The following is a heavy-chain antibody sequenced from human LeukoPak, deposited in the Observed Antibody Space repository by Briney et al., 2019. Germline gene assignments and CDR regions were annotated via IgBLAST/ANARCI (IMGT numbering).Heavy chain of an antibody. CDR3: ARGESYLSAFDI. CDR1: GGSISSYY. Sequence: SETLSLTCTVSGGSISSYYWSWIRQPPGKGLEWIGYIYYSGSTNYNPSLKSRVTISVDTSKNQFSLKLNSVTAADTAVYYCARGESYLSAFDIWGQGTMVTVSS. D-gene: IGHD3-10*01. CDR2: IYYSGST. J-gene: IGHJ3*02. V-gene: IGHV4-59*01.